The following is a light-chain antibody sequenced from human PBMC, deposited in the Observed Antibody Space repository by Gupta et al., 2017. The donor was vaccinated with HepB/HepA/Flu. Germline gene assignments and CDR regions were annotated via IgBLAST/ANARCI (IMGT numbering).Light chain of an antibody. J-gene: IGLJ2*01. Sequence: SYVLTQPPSVSVAPGKTATITCGGNNIGGRSVHWYQQKPGQAPVLVVYDDSDRPSGIPERFSGSNSGNTATLTITRGEGGDAADYYCQMGESSSPVVFGGGTKLTVL. V-gene: IGLV3-21*03. CDR3: QMGESSSPVV. CDR1: NIGGRS. CDR2: DDS.